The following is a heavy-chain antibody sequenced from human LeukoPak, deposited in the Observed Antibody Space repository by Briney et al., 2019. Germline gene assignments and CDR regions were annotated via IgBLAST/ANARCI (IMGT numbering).Heavy chain of an antibody. CDR3: ARDRGSRSSDY. CDR2: ISGSGGST. CDR1: GFTFSSYA. D-gene: IGHD2-15*01. V-gene: IGHV3-23*01. J-gene: IGHJ4*02. Sequence: PGGSLRLSCAASGFTFSSYAMSWVRQAPGKGLEWVSAISGSGGSTYYADSVKGRFTISRDNAKNSLYLQMNSLRAEDTAVYYCARDRGSRSSDYWGQGTLVTVSS.